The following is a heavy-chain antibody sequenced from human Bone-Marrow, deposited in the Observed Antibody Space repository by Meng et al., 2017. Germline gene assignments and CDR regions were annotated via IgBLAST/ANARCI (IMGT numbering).Heavy chain of an antibody. V-gene: IGHV4-34*01. CDR1: GGSCSGYF. D-gene: IGHD5-18*01. CDR3: ARGRKSTAGWIQLWKLAY. CDR2: INHSGST. J-gene: IGHJ4*02. Sequence: QVQLERGGAGLLQSSGARSLSGAGYGGSCSGYFWSWIRQPPGKGLEWIGEINHSGSTNYNPSLKSRVTISVDTSKNQFSLKLSSVTAADTAVYYCARGRKSTAGWIQLWKLAYWGQGTLVTVSS.